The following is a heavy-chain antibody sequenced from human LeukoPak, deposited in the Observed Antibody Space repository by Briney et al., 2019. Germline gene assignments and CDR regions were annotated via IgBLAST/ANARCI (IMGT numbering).Heavy chain of an antibody. V-gene: IGHV4-59*01. CDR1: GGSISSYY. CDR3: ARGHCSGGSCYALGVDY. J-gene: IGHJ4*02. CDR2: IYYSGST. D-gene: IGHD2-15*01. Sequence: SETLSLTCTVSGGSISSYYWSWIRQPPGKGLEWIGYIYYSGSTNYNPSLKSRVTISVDTSKNQFSLKLSSVTAADTAVYYCARGHCSGGSCYALGVDYWGQGTLVTVSS.